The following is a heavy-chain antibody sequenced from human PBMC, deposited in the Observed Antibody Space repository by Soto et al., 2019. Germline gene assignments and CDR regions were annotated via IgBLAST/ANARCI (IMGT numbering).Heavy chain of an antibody. CDR1: GYTFPSYG. CDR3: ASKPQGHPHDH. V-gene: IGHV1-18*04. Sequence: ASVKVSFQTSGYTFPSYGISWVRQAPGQGLEWMGWISANNGDTHYAQNFQGRVTLTTDTSTSTAHMELRSLRSDDTAVYYCASKPQGHPHDHWGQGTLVTVSS. J-gene: IGHJ4*02. CDR2: ISANNGDT.